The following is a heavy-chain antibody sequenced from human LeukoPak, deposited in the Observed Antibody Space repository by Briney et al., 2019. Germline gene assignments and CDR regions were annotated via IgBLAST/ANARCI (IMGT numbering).Heavy chain of an antibody. CDR1: GFAFSSYA. J-gene: IGHJ6*02. D-gene: IGHD3-3*01. CDR2: LSGSGGST. V-gene: IGHV3-23*01. CDR3: AKGDFYGDYPYGMDV. Sequence: PGGSLRLSCAASGFAFSSYAMSWVRQTPGKGLEWVSTLSGSGGSTYYADSVKGRFTISSDNSKNTLYLQMNSLRAEDTAVYYCAKGDFYGDYPYGMDVWGQGTTVTVSS.